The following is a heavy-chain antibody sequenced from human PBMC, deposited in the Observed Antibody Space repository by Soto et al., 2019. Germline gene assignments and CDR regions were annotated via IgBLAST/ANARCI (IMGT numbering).Heavy chain of an antibody. CDR3: AKAPGGYNYGGYFDY. D-gene: IGHD5-18*01. V-gene: IGHV3-21*01. CDR2: FGVSIPYI. J-gene: IGHJ4*02. Sequence: EVQLVESGGGLVKPGGSLRLSCAASGFTFSSYNMNWVRQAPGKGLEWVSSFGVSIPYIYYADSVKGRFTISRDNAKNSLFLQMNSLRAEDTAVYYCAKAPGGYNYGGYFDYWGQGTLVTVSS. CDR1: GFTFSSYN.